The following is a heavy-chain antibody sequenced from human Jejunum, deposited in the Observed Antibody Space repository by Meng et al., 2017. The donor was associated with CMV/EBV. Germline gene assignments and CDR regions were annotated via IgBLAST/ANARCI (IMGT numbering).Heavy chain of an antibody. J-gene: IGHJ4*02. Sequence: VSCGSITTGGYSWSWFRQPPGKGLEWIAYIYPGGNTYYNPSLKSRVSISTDTSKNQFSLSLTSVTAADTAVYYCGRYASGSYRFDYWGQGTLVTVSS. CDR1: CGSITTGGYS. CDR3: GRYASGSYRFDY. D-gene: IGHD3-10*01. CDR2: IYPGGNT. V-gene: IGHV4-30-2*01.